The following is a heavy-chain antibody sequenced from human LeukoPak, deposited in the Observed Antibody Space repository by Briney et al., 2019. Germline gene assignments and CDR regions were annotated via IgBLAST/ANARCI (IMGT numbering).Heavy chain of an antibody. CDR1: GYTFTSYD. V-gene: IGHV1-8*01. D-gene: IGHD6-13*01. Sequence: ASVKVSCKASGYTFTSYDINWVRQATGQGLEWMGWMNPNSGNTGYAQKFQGRVTMTRNTSISTAYMELSSLRSEDTAVYYCVRVFGVTSAGMYYYGMDVWGQGTTVTVSS. J-gene: IGHJ6*02. CDR3: VRVFGVTSAGMYYYGMDV. CDR2: MNPNSGNT.